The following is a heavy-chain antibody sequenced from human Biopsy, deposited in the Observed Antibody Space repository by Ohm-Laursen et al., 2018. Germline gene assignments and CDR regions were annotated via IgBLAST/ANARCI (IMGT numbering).Heavy chain of an antibody. CDR1: GGSLNFYY. J-gene: IGHJ5*02. V-gene: IGHV4-59*08. D-gene: IGHD5-24*01. Sequence: TLSLTCTVSGGSLNFYYWSWIRQPPGKGLEWIGYMYYSGSTKYSPSLKNRVTVSFDTSRNQFSLKLISVPAADTAMYYCARALPPHLQSGYLWGQGTLVTVSS. CDR3: ARALPPHLQSGYL. CDR2: MYYSGST.